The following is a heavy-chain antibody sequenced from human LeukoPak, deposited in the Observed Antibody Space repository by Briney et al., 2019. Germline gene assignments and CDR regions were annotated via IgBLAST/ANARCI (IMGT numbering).Heavy chain of an antibody. CDR1: GFTFSSSW. J-gene: IGHJ4*02. CDR2: IKQDGSEK. CDR3: ARDNPPDY. V-gene: IGHV3-7*03. Sequence: GGSQRPSCVASGFTFSSSWMSWVRQAPGKGLEWVANIKQDGSEKSYVESVRGRFTISRDNAKNSLYLQLNSLRAEDTALYYCARDNPPDYWGQGTLVTVSS.